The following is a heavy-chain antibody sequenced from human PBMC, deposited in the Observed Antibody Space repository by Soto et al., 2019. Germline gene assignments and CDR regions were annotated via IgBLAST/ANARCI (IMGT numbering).Heavy chain of an antibody. CDR3: ARENSGSYHRHFDY. CDR2: ISAYNANT. Sequence: ASVKVSCKASGYTLPNFCLSWVRQAPGQGLEWMGCISAYNANTNYAQKFQGRVTMTTDTSTSTAFMELRGLRSDDTAVYYCARENSGSYHRHFDYWGQGTLVTVSS. V-gene: IGHV1-18*01. J-gene: IGHJ4*01. D-gene: IGHD1-26*01. CDR1: GYTLPNFC.